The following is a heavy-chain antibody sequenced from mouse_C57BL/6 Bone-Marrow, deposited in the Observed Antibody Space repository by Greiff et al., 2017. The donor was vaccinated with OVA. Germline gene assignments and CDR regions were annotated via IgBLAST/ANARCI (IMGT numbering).Heavy chain of an antibody. CDR2: IDPSDSYT. CDR3: ARVGRGPFAY. V-gene: IGHV1-69*01. Sequence: QVQLQQPGAELVMPGASVKLSCKASGYTFTSYWMHWVKQRPGQGLEWIGEIDPSDSYTNYNQKFKGKSTLTVDKSSSTAYMQLSSLTSEDSAVYYCARVGRGPFAYWGQGTLVTVSA. J-gene: IGHJ3*01. CDR1: GYTFTSYW.